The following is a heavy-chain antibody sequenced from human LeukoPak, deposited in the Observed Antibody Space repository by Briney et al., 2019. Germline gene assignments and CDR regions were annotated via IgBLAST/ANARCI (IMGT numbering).Heavy chain of an antibody. Sequence: SETLSLTCTVSGGSISSGGYYWSWIRQPPGKGLEWIGYIYHSGSTYYNPSLKSRVTISVDRSKNQFSLKLSSVTAADTAVYYCAKYRTGTYEGDRPPYDYWGQGTLVTVSS. CDR3: AKYRTGTYEGDRPPYDY. CDR2: IYHSGST. J-gene: IGHJ4*02. CDR1: GGSISSGGYY. D-gene: IGHD3/OR15-3a*01. V-gene: IGHV4-30-2*01.